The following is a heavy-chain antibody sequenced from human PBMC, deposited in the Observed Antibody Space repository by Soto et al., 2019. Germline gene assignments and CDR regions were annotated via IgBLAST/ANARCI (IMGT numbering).Heavy chain of an antibody. Sequence: PGGSLRLSCAASGFTFSNYWMSWVRQAPGKGLEWVANIKQDGSEMYYVDSVKGRFTISRDNAENSLYLQMNTLRVDDTAVYYCAKEESGGDLGHWGQGTLVTVSS. CDR1: GFTFSNYW. CDR3: AKEESGGDLGH. D-gene: IGHD1-26*01. V-gene: IGHV3-7*01. J-gene: IGHJ1*01. CDR2: IKQDGSEM.